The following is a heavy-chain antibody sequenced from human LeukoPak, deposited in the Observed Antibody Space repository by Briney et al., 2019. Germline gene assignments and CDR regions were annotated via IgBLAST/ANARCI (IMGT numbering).Heavy chain of an antibody. D-gene: IGHD2-21*01. Sequence: GGSLRLSCGASGLTLATYLMHGVRPVPARGVEWVSRINSDGSWTTYARSVRVRSTVSRHNEKNILYLQMTSLRPEDTAVYHCARSAYCGTNCHYYFESWGQGTLLIVPS. V-gene: IGHV3-74*03. CDR2: INSDGSWT. CDR1: GLTLATYL. CDR3: ARSAYCGTNCHYYFES. J-gene: IGHJ4*02.